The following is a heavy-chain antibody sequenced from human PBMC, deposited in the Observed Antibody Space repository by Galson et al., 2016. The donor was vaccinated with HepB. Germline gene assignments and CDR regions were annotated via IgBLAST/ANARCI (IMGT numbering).Heavy chain of an antibody. CDR3: ARGKEWEDAFDI. D-gene: IGHD1-26*01. CDR2: ISSSGTYI. Sequence: SLRLSCAVSGFTFSSYSVNWVRQAPGKGLEWVSSISSSGTYIYYADSVKGRFTISRDNAKRSLYLQMNSLRAEDTAVYYCARGKEWEDAFDIWGQGTMVTVSS. CDR1: GFTFSSYS. V-gene: IGHV3-21*01. J-gene: IGHJ3*02.